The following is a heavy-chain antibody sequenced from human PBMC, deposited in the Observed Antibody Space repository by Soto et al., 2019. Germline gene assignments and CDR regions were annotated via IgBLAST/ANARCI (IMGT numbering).Heavy chain of an antibody. J-gene: IGHJ4*02. CDR3: VLCGRVDGDF. CDR1: GFTFSRNA. V-gene: IGHV3-30*04. Sequence: QGQLVESGGGVVQPGRSLRLSCAASGFTFSRNAMHWVRQAPGKGLEWVAVISYDGRKRYYADSVKGGYTISRDNSKSALDLQVNALRAEDTAVYYCVLCGRVDGDFWGQGALVTVSS. CDR2: ISYDGRKR. D-gene: IGHD3-16*01.